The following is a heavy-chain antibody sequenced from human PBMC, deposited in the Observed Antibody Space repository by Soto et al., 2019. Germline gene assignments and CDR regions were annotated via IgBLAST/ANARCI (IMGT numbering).Heavy chain of an antibody. D-gene: IGHD5-18*01. CDR2: IYYSGNT. CDR3: ARELSGYSYGPGDMY. V-gene: IGHV4-30-4*01. Sequence: SETLSLTCAAHNGSFTDDLWTWVRQPRGKGLEWIGNIYYSGNTYYNPSLKSRVTISVDTSKNQFSLKVSSVTAADTAVYFCARELSGYSYGPGDMYWGQGTLVTVSS. J-gene: IGHJ4*02. CDR1: NGSFTDDL.